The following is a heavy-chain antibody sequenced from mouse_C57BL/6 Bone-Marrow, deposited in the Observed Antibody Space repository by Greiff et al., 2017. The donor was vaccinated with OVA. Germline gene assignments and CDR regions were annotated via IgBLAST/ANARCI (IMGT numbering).Heavy chain of an antibody. CDR3: ASTLIYYYGSSYAMDY. J-gene: IGHJ4*01. Sequence: QVQLQQPGAELVMPGASVKLSCKASGYTFTSYWMHWVKQRPGQGLEWIGEIDPSDSYTNYNQKFKGKSTLTVDKSSSTAYMQLSSLTSEDSAVYYGASTLIYYYGSSYAMDYWGQGTSVTVSS. CDR2: IDPSDSYT. V-gene: IGHV1-69*01. CDR1: GYTFTSYW. D-gene: IGHD1-1*01.